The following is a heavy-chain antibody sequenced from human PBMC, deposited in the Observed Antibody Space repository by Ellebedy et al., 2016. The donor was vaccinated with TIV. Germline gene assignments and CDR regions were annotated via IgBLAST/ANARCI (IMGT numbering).Heavy chain of an antibody. CDR3: ARVWIHASSGNIY. J-gene: IGHJ4*02. V-gene: IGHV1-3*01. D-gene: IGHD4-23*01. Sequence: ASVKVSCXASGYTFTSYAMHWVRQAPGQRLDWMGWINAGNGNTKYSQKFQGRVTITRDTSASTAYMELSSLRSEDTAVYYCARVWIHASSGNIYWGQGTLVTVSS. CDR1: GYTFTSYA. CDR2: INAGNGNT.